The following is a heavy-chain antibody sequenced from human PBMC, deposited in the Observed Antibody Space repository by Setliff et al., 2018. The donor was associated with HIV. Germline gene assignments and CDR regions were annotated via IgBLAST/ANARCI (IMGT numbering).Heavy chain of an antibody. Sequence: GGSLRLSCEGSGVSFNGRTLSWVRQAPGEGLEWLSYIGSAGDRTIYYADSVKGRFTISRDDSKNSLYLQMNSLRAEDTAVYYCVRDQVGGGIDYWGQGTLVTVSS. CDR3: VRDQVGGGIDY. CDR1: GVSFNGRT. D-gene: IGHD6-25*01. V-gene: IGHV3-48*04. CDR2: IGSAGDRTI. J-gene: IGHJ4*02.